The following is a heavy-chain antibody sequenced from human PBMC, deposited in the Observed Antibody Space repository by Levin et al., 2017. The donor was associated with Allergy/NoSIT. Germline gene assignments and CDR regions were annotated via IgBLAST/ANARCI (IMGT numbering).Heavy chain of an antibody. CDR2: ISYDGSNK. Sequence: GGSLRLSCAASGFTFSSYGMHWVRQAPGKGLEWVAVISYDGSNKYYADSVKGRFTISRDNSKNTLYLQMNSLRAEDTAVYYCAKDQSPYYDSSGPDYWGQGTLVTVSS. V-gene: IGHV3-30*18. D-gene: IGHD3-22*01. CDR3: AKDQSPYYDSSGPDY. CDR1: GFTFSSYG. J-gene: IGHJ4*02.